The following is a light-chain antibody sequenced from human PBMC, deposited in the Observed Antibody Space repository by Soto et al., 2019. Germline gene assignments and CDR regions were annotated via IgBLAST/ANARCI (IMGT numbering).Light chain of an antibody. CDR3: PQVLQTPPT. CDR2: LGS. CDR1: QSLLHSNGYNY. Sequence: DIVMTQSPLSLPVTPGEPASISCRSSQSLLHSNGYNYLDWYLQKPGQSPQLLIYLGSNRASGVPDRFSGSGSGTDFTLKISSMEAEDVGVYYCPQVLQTPPTFGQGTKVEIK. J-gene: IGKJ1*01. V-gene: IGKV2-28*01.